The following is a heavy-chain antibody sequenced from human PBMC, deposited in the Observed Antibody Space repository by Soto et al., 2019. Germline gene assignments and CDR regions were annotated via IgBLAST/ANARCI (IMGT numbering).Heavy chain of an antibody. CDR3: APTFPRHTPGNSGGSFPPPFAP. J-gene: IGHJ5*02. D-gene: IGHD2-15*01. V-gene: IGHV2-5*02. Sequence: SGPTLVNPTQTLTLTCTFSGFSLTTSVVGVGWIRQPPGKSLEWLALIYWDDDKRYSPSLHRRPTITKDTSKNQVVLTMTNLGPVDTATYYCAPTFPRHTPGNSGGSFPPPFAPWGQGTLVTVSS. CDR1: GFSLTTSVVG. CDR2: IYWDDDK.